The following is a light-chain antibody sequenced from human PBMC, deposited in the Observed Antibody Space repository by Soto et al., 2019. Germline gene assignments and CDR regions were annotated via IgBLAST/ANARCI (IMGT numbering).Light chain of an antibody. Sequence: EIVLTQSPGTLSLSPGERATLSCRASQSVSSSSLAWYQQKPGQAPRLLIYGASSRATCIPDRFSGSGSGTDFTLIISRLEPDDFAVFYCRQYGSSPYTFGQGNKLEIK. CDR2: GAS. J-gene: IGKJ2*01. CDR1: QSVSSSS. CDR3: RQYGSSPYT. V-gene: IGKV3-20*01.